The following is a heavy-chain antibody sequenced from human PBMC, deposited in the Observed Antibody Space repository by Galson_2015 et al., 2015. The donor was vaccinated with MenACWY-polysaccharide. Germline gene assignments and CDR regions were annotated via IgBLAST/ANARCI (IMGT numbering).Heavy chain of an antibody. J-gene: IGHJ6*02. CDR3: ARDMNTAMAIEGVDYYGMDV. V-gene: IGHV3-11*01. CDR1: GFTFSDYY. D-gene: IGHD5-18*01. Sequence: SLRLSCAASGFTFSDYYMSWIRQAPGKGLEWVSYISSSGSTIYYADSVKGRFTISRDNAKNSLYLQMNSLRAEDTAVYYCARDMNTAMAIEGVDYYGMDVWGQGTTVTVSS. CDR2: ISSSGSTI.